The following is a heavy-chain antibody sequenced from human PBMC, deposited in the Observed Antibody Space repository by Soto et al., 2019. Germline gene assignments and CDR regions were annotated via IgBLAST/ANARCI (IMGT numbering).Heavy chain of an antibody. Sequence: QVQLQESGPRLVKPSETLSLTCIVSGGSISNYYWRWIRQPPGKGLEWIWYTYYSGSINYNPSLQRRVTISVDTSKNQFSLKLCSVTAADTAVYYCAIAVLPATAPFDYWGQGTLVTVSS. J-gene: IGHJ4*02. CDR3: AIAVLPATAPFDY. V-gene: IGHV4-59*01. CDR1: GGSISNYY. CDR2: TYYSGSI. D-gene: IGHD2-2*01.